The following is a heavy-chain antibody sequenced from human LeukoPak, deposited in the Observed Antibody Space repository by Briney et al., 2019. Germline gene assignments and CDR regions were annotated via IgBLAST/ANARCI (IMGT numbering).Heavy chain of an antibody. CDR1: GGSFSGYY. V-gene: IGHV4-34*01. J-gene: IGHJ5*02. CDR3: ARDLVTETALGCWFAP. CDR2: INHSGST. D-gene: IGHD2-21*02. Sequence: PSETLSLTCAVYGGSFSGYYWSWIRQPPGRGLEWIGEINHSGSTNYNPSLKSRVTISVDTSKNQFSLKLRSVTAADTAVYYCARDLVTETALGCWFAPWGQGPLVTVSS.